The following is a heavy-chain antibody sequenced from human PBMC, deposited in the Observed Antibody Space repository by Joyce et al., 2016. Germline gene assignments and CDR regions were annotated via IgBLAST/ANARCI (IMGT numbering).Heavy chain of an antibody. J-gene: IGHJ4*02. V-gene: IGHV3-11*01. CDR2: ISTTATNI. CDR3: ARGRAAVTSFDY. CDR1: RFTLSDYY. Sequence: QVQLVESGGGLVKPGGSLRLSCAASRFTLSDYYMSWIRQAPGKGLEWVSYISTTATNIYYADSVKGRFTISRDNAKSSLYLQMNSLRAEDTAVYYCARGRAAVTSFDYWGQGTLVTVSS. D-gene: IGHD4-17*01.